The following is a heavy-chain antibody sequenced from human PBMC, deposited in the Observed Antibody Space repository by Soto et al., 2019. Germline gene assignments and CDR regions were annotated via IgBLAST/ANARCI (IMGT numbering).Heavy chain of an antibody. Sequence: PSETLSLTCGVSGVSISNNYWWSWVRQTPGKGLEWIGNIYQSGSTNSNPSLKSRVTISIDKSKNQFSLKLSSVTAADTAVYYCARSHIVPRLLMYPYDYWGQGTLVTVSS. CDR3: ARSHIVPRLLMYPYDY. V-gene: IGHV4-4*02. CDR2: IYQSGST. D-gene: IGHD6-6*01. J-gene: IGHJ4*02. CDR1: GVSISNNYW.